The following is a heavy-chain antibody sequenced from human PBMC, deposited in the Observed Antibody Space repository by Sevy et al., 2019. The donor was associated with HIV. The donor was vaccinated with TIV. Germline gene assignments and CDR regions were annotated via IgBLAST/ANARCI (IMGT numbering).Heavy chain of an antibody. D-gene: IGHD2-2*01. CDR3: ARRYLPSAPPALDY. J-gene: IGHJ4*02. Sequence: GGSLRLSCAASGFTFNNYVMNWVRQAPGKGLEWVSVISHGGGTTYYADSVKGRFTISRDDSKDTVYLEMNSLRAEDTAVYYWARRYLPSAPPALDYWGQGTLVTVSS. CDR1: GFTFNNYV. CDR2: ISHGGGTT. V-gene: IGHV3-23*01.